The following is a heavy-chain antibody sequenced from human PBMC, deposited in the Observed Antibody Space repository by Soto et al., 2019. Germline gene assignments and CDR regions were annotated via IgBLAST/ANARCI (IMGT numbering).Heavy chain of an antibody. V-gene: IGHV4-61*01. CDR1: GGSVSSGSFH. CDR3: ARDKSAKATIFGVAGTWFDP. J-gene: IGHJ5*02. D-gene: IGHD3-3*01. Sequence: ETLSLTCSVSGGSVSSGSFHWSWIRQPPGKGLQFIGSIFYNGTADYSPSLKNRVSISIDTSQSQFFLQLSSVTAADTAVYYCARDKSAKATIFGVAGTWFDPWGQGTLVTVSS. CDR2: IFYNGTA.